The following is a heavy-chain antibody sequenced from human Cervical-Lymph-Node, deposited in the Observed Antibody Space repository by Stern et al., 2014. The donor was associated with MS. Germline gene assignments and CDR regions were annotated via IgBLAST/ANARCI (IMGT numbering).Heavy chain of an antibody. Sequence: VHLVESGPGVVKPSETLSLTCTVSGASVTSYYWSWIRQPPGKGLEWIGYVFYSGTANYNPSLKSRVSLSVDMSKNQFSLNLRSVTAADTAVYYCARDFPRDGNNAGNWYFDLWGRGTLVTVSS. V-gene: IGHV4-59*02. CDR3: ARDFPRDGNNAGNWYFDL. CDR1: GASVTSYY. D-gene: IGHD5-24*01. J-gene: IGHJ2*01. CDR2: VFYSGTA.